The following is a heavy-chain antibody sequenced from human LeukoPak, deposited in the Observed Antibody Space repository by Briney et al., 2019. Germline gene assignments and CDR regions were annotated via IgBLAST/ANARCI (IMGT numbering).Heavy chain of an antibody. CDR1: GYSFTTYW. V-gene: IGHV5-51*01. Sequence: GEPLKISCKGSGYSFTTYWIGWVRQMPGKGLESMGIIYPSDSDIKYNPSFQGQVTISADKSISTAYLRWSSLKTSDTAMYYCVRLDSSGWYYFDYWGQGTLVTVSS. CDR3: VRLDSSGWYYFDY. J-gene: IGHJ4*02. CDR2: IYPSDSDI. D-gene: IGHD6-19*01.